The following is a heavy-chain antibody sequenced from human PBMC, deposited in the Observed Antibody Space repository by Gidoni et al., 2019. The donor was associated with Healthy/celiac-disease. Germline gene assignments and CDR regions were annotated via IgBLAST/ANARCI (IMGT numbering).Heavy chain of an antibody. D-gene: IGHD3-22*01. CDR2: IRSKANSYAT. CDR3: TSPHGADRDYYDSSGHPPGY. J-gene: IGHJ4*02. Sequence: EVQLVESGGGLVQPGGSLKLSCAASGFTSRGPAMPWIRQASGKGREWVGRIRSKANSYATAYAASVKGRFTISRDDSKNTAYLQMNSLKTEDTAVYYCTSPHGADRDYYDSSGHPPGYWGQGTLVTVSS. V-gene: IGHV3-73*01. CDR1: GFTSRGPA.